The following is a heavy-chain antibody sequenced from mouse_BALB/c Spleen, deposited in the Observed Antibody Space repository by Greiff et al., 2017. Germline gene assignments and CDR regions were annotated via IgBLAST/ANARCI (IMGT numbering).Heavy chain of an antibody. CDR2: ISSGGGST. J-gene: IGHJ4*01. Sequence: EVMLVESGGGLVKPGGSLKLSCAASGFAFSSYDMSWVRQTPEKRLEWVAYISSGGGSTYYPDTVKGRFTISRDNAKNTLYLQMSSLKSEDTAMYYCARHNGSSYYYYAMDYWGQGTSVTVSS. D-gene: IGHD1-1*01. V-gene: IGHV5-12-1*01. CDR1: GFAFSSYD. CDR3: ARHNGSSYYYYAMDY.